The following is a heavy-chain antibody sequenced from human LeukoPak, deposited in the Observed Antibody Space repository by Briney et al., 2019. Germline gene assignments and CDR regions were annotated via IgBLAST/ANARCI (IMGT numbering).Heavy chain of an antibody. J-gene: IGHJ4*02. D-gene: IGHD1-7*01. CDR3: AKNWNSRYFDS. CDR2: IVVGTGNT. V-gene: IGHV1-58*01. CDR1: GFTFSSSA. Sequence: SVKVSCKTSGFTFSSSAVQWVRQARGQRLEWIGWIVVGTGNTNYAQKFQERVTITRDVSTSTSYMELSSLRSEDTAVYYCAKNWNSRYFDSWGQGTLVTVSS.